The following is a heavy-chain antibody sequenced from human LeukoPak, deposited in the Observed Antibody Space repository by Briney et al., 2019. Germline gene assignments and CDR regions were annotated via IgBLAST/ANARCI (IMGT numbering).Heavy chain of an antibody. V-gene: IGHV3-21*01. D-gene: IGHD2-15*01. CDR2: IRSGSSYI. J-gene: IGHJ6*03. CDR1: GFTFSSYS. CDR3: ARSGCSGGSCFFQLMDYYMDV. Sequence: GGSLRLSCAASGFTFSSYSMNWVRQTPGKGLEWVASIRSGSSYIYYADSVKGRFTISRDNSKNTLYLQMNSLRAEDSAVFYCARSGCSGGSCFFQLMDYYMDVWGKGTTVTVSS.